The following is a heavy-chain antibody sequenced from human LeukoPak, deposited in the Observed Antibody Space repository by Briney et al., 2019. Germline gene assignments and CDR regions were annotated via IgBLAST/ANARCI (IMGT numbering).Heavy chain of an antibody. Sequence: SETLSLTCAVYGGSFSGYYWSWIRQPPGKGLEWIGEINHSGSTNYNPSLKSRVTISVDTSKNQFSLKLSSVTAADTAVHYCATTATLVGATRFDYWGQGTLVTVSS. V-gene: IGHV4-34*01. D-gene: IGHD1-26*01. CDR1: GGSFSGYY. CDR2: INHSGST. CDR3: ATTATLVGATRFDY. J-gene: IGHJ4*02.